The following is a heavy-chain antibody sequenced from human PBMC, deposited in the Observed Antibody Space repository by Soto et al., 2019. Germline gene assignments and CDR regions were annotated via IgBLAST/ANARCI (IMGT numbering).Heavy chain of an antibody. CDR3: AKADEYYDFWSGYLDY. J-gene: IGHJ4*02. Sequence: EVQLLESGGGLVQPGGSLRLSCAASGFTFSSYAMSWVRQAPGKGLEWVSAISGSGGSTYYADSVKGRFTISRDNSKNTLYLQMNSLRAEDTAVYYCAKADEYYDFWSGYLDYWGQGTLVTVSS. V-gene: IGHV3-23*01. D-gene: IGHD3-3*01. CDR2: ISGSGGST. CDR1: GFTFSSYA.